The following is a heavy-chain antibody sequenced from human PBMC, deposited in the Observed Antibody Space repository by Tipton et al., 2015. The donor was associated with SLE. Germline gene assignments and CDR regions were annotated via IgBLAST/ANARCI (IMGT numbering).Heavy chain of an antibody. CDR1: GGSVSSSSYS. D-gene: IGHD2-21*01. Sequence: TLSLTCSVSGGSVSSSSYSWGWIRQPPGKRLEWIGNIHQSGNTYYNPSHKSRVSISVDTYKRQLSLRLTSVTAADTAVYYCAREGQSNSEGSYDFWGQGTLVTVSS. V-gene: IGHV4-39*07. J-gene: IGHJ4*02. CDR2: IHQSGNT. CDR3: AREGQSNSEGSYDF.